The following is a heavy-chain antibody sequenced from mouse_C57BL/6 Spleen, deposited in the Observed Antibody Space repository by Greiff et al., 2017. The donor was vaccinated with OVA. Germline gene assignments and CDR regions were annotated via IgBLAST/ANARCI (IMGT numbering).Heavy chain of an antibody. D-gene: IGHD2-5*01. CDR3: ARGDYSNPWFAD. CDR2: ISYDGSN. Sequence: EVKLQESGPGLVKPSQSLSLTCSVTGYSITSGYYWNWIRQFPGNKLEWMGYISYDGSNNYNPSLKNRISITRDTSKNQFFLKLNSVTTEDTATYYCARGDYSNPWFADWGQGTLVTVSA. V-gene: IGHV3-6*01. CDR1: GYSITSGYY. J-gene: IGHJ3*01.